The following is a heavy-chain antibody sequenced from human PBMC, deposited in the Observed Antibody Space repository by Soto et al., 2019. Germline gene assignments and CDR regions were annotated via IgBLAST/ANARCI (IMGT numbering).Heavy chain of an antibody. D-gene: IGHD2-15*01. CDR2: IYYSGST. CDR3: ARGRVGYYYIDF. V-gene: IGHV4-61*01. Sequence: SETLSLTCTVSGGSVSSGSYYWSWIRQPPGKGLEWIGYIYYSGSTNYNPTLKSRVTISVATSKNQCSLQLSSVTAADTAVYYCARGRVGYYYIDFWGKGTAVTVSS. CDR1: GGSVSSGSYY. J-gene: IGHJ6*03.